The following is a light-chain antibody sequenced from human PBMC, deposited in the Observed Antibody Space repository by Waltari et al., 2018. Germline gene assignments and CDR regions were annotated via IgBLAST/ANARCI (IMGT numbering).Light chain of an antibody. V-gene: IGLV2-11*01. CDR3: CSYAGGSYV. CDR2: DVT. Sequence: QSALPQPRSVPGSPGQSVTISCTGPSSDIGGYDYVSWYQQHPGKAPKLFIYDVTKRPSGVPDRFSGSRSGTTASLTISGLQPEDEADYYCCSYAGGSYVFGTGTKVTVL. J-gene: IGLJ1*01. CDR1: SSDIGGYDY.